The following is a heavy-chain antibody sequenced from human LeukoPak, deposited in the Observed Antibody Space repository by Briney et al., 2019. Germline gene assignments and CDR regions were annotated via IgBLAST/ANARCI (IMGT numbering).Heavy chain of an antibody. CDR2: ILLIFGTA. D-gene: IGHD7-27*01. CDR3: ATEENYFDY. V-gene: IGHV1-69*06. J-gene: IGHJ4*02. Sequence: PGGSLRLSCAASGDTFSSYAISWVRQAPGQGLEWMGGILLIFGTANYAQKFQGRVTMTEDTSTDTAYMELSSLRSEDTAVYYCATEENYFDYWGQGTLVTVSS. CDR1: GDTFSSYA.